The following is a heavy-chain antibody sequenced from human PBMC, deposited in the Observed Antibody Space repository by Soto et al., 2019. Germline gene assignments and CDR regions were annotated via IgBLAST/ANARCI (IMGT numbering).Heavy chain of an antibody. V-gene: IGHV1-58*02. CDR2: IVVGSGNT. Sequence: QMQLVQSGPEVKKPGTSVKVSCKASGFTITSSAMQWVRQARGQRLGWIGWIVVGSGNTNYAQKFQERVTITRDMSTSTAYMELSSLRSEDTAVYYCAAPHYGWGAFDTWGQGTMVTVSS. D-gene: IGHD3-10*01. J-gene: IGHJ3*02. CDR1: GFTITSSA. CDR3: AAPHYGWGAFDT.